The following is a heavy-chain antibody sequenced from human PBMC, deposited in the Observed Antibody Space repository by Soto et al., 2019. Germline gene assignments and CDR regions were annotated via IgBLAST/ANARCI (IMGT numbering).Heavy chain of an antibody. J-gene: IGHJ6*02. V-gene: IGHV3-74*01. CDR2: INSDGSST. CDR3: ARELSIAAAGTYYYYGMDV. CDR1: GFTFSSYW. D-gene: IGHD6-13*01. Sequence: GGSLRLSCAASGFTFSSYWMHWVRQAPGKGLVWVSRINSDGSSTSYADSVKGRFTISRDNAKNTLYLQMNSLRAEDTAVYYCARELSIAAAGTYYYYGMDVWGQGTTVTVSS.